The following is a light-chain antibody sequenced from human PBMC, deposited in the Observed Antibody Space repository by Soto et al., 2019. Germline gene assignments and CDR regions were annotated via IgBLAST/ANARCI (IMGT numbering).Light chain of an antibody. CDR3: QQYNSYSWT. V-gene: IGKV1-5*03. CDR1: QSISNW. J-gene: IGKJ1*01. Sequence: IQITQSAATVSASVGDRVTITCRANQSISNWLAWYQKKPGKVPKLLIYKASNLDYGVPSRFSGSGSGTEFTLTISSLQPDDFATYYCQQYNSYSWTFGQGTKVDI. CDR2: KAS.